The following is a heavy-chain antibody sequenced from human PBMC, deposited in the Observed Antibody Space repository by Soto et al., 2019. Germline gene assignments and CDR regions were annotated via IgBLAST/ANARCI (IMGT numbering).Heavy chain of an antibody. CDR2: IYPGDSDT. J-gene: IGHJ6*02. D-gene: IGHD3-22*01. CDR3: ARHGIDYYDSSGYSGLGMDV. Sequence: HGESLKISCKGSGYSFTSYWIGWVRQMPGKGLEWMGIIYPGDSDTRYSPSFQGQVTISADKSISTAYPQWSSLKASDTAMYYCARHGIDYYDSSGYSGLGMDVWGQGTTVTVSS. CDR1: GYSFTSYW. V-gene: IGHV5-51*01.